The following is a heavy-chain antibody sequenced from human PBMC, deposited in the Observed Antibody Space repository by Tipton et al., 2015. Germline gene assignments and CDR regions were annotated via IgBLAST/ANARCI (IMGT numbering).Heavy chain of an antibody. CDR2: MSYDGTKD. CDR1: EFAFEFYD. V-gene: IGHV3-30*18. J-gene: IGHJ4*02. D-gene: IGHD1-26*01. CDR3: AKDRRPRSGRHFRGLDY. Sequence: RSLRLSCVASEFAFEFYDMHWVRQAPGKGLEWVAFMSYDGTKDYYTHSVKGRFTVSRDDSMSTLYLQMNTLRPEDTAIYYCAKDRRPRSGRHFRGLDYWGQGTLVTVSS.